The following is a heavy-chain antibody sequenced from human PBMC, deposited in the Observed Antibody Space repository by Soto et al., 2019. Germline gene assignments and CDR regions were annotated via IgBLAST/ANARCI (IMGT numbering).Heavy chain of an antibody. CDR1: GGSISSGGYY. CDR2: IYYSGST. D-gene: IGHD2-8*01. CDR3: ARSPPTYCTGFDP. V-gene: IGHV4-31*03. J-gene: IGHJ5*02. Sequence: QVQLQESGPGLVKPSQTLSLTCTVSGGSISSGGYYWSWIRQHPGKGLEWIGYIYYSGSTYYNPSLQSRVTIEGDTSKIQFSLRLSSVTAADTAVYYCARSPPTYCTGFDPWGQGTLVTVSS.